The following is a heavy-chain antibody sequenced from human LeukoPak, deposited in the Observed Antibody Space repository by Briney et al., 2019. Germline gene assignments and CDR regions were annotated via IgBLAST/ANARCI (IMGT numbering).Heavy chain of an antibody. J-gene: IGHJ6*03. D-gene: IGHD3-22*01. CDR1: GEAFIGYY. V-gene: IGHV4-34*01. Sequence: SDTLSLTCAVYGEAFIGYYGSWMRHPPAKGLEYSGEINHRGRSNYNQALKSRVTISVDKSKNQFSLKMRPVTAAATAVYYCARRDSRGFYYYYYMDVWGKRTTVTISS. CDR2: INHRGRS. CDR3: ARRDSRGFYYYYYMDV.